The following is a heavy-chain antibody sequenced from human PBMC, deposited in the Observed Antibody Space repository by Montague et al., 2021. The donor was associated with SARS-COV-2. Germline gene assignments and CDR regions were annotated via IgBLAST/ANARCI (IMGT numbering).Heavy chain of an antibody. CDR1: GFTFSSYA. Sequence: SLRLSCAASGFTFSSYAMSWVRQAPGKGLEWVSAISGSGGSTYYADSVKGRFTTSRDSSKNTLYLQMNSLRAEDTAVYYCAKGSGGTIFGVVITYWYFDLWGRGTLVTVSS. V-gene: IGHV3-23*01. CDR2: ISGSGGST. D-gene: IGHD3-3*01. CDR3: AKGSGGTIFGVVITYWYFDL. J-gene: IGHJ2*01.